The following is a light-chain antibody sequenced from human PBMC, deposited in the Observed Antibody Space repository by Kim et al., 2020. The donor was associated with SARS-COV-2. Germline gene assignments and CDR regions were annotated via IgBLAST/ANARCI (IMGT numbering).Light chain of an antibody. CDR2: KAS. CDR3: QQYNSYSPYT. J-gene: IGKJ2*01. Sequence: ASGGDIVTITCRASQSISSWLAWYQQKPGKAPKLLIYKASSLESGVPSRFSGRGSWTEFTLTISSLQPDDFATYYCQQYNSYSPYTFGQGTKLEI. CDR1: QSISSW. V-gene: IGKV1-5*03.